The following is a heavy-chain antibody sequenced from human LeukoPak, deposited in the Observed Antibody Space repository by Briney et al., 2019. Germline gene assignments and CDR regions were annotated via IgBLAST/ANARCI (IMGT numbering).Heavy chain of an antibody. V-gene: IGHV1-46*01. CDR2: INPSGGST. CDR1: GYTFTSYY. D-gene: IGHD7-27*01. Sequence: GASVKVSCKTSGYTFTSYYLHWVRQAPGQGLEWMGVINPSGGSTSYAQMFQGRVTMTRDTSTSTVYMELSSLRSEDTAVYYCARDPGGFRVELTGGYFFDYWGQGTLVTVSS. J-gene: IGHJ4*02. CDR3: ARDPGGFRVELTGGYFFDY.